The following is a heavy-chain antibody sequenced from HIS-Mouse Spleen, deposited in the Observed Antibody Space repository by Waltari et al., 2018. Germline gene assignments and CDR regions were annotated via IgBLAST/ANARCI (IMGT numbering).Heavy chain of an antibody. CDR1: GGSISSSSYY. V-gene: IGHV4-39*07. J-gene: IGHJ2*01. CDR2: IYYSGRT. CDR3: AREIPYSSSWYDWYFDL. D-gene: IGHD6-13*01. Sequence: QLQLQESGPGLVKPSETLSLTCTVSGGSISSSSYYWGWIRQPPGKGLEGIGRIYYSGRTSSTPYIKSRVTISGDTSKNQFSLKLSSVTAADTAVYYCAREIPYSSSWYDWYFDLWGRGTLVTVSS.